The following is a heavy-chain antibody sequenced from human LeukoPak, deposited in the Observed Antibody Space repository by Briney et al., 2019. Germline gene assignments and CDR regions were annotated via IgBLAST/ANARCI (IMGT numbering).Heavy chain of an antibody. CDR3: ARGSGASGIYGMDV. CDR2: INPNSGGT. D-gene: IGHD3-10*01. J-gene: IGHJ6*02. Sequence: GASVKVSCKASGYTFTGYYMHWVRQAPGQGLVWMGWINPNSGGTNYAQKFQGWVTMTRDTSISTAYMELSRLRSDDTAVYYCARGSGASGIYGMDVWGQGTTVTVSS. CDR1: GYTFTGYY. V-gene: IGHV1-2*04.